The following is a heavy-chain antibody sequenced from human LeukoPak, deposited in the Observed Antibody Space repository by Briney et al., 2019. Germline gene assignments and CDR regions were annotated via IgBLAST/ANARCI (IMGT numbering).Heavy chain of an antibody. D-gene: IGHD1-26*01. J-gene: IGHJ4*02. V-gene: IGHV3-30*04. CDR2: ISFHGTNK. CDR1: GFTFSSYA. Sequence: GGSLRLSCAASGFTFSSYAMHWVRQAPGKGLEWVAVISFHGTNKFYADSVKGRFTISRDNSGNTLYLQMNSLRPDDTALYYCARDQASGSRRGDCDYWGQGTLVTVSS. CDR3: ARDQASGSRRGDCDY.